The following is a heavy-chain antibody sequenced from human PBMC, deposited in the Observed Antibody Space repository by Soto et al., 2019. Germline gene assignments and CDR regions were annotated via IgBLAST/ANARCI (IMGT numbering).Heavy chain of an antibody. CDR3: ARGESTEAVADY. D-gene: IGHD6-19*01. CDR2: INHSGST. J-gene: IGHJ4*02. V-gene: IGHV4-34*01. Sequence: QVQLQQWGAGLLKPSGTLSLTCAVYGGSFSGYYWSWIRQPPGKGLEWIGEINHSGSTNYNPSLKSRVTISVDTSKNQFSLKLSSVTAADTAVYYCARGESTEAVADYWGQGTLVTVSS. CDR1: GGSFSGYY.